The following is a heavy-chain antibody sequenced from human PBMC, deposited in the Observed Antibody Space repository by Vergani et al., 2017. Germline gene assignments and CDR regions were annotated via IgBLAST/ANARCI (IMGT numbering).Heavy chain of an antibody. CDR2: INPNSGGT. Sequence: QVQLVQSGAEVKKPGASVKVSCKASGYTFTGYYMHWVRQAPGQGLEWMGWINPNSGGTNYAQKFQGRVTMPRDTSISTAYMELSRLRSDDTAVYYCAREPYSSGWTPNYYYYYMDVWGKGTTVTVSS. CDR1: GYTFTGYY. J-gene: IGHJ6*03. CDR3: AREPYSSGWTPNYYYYYMDV. V-gene: IGHV1-2*02. D-gene: IGHD6-19*01.